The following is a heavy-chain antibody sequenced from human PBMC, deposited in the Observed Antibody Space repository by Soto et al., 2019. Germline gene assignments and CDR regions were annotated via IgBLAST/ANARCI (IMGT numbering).Heavy chain of an antibody. CDR1: GLPHSNFA. D-gene: IGHD2-21*01. CDR2: IYGSGRGI. J-gene: IGHJ4*02. V-gene: IGHV3-23*05. Sequence: GGSLRLSCTASGLPHSNFAMMWVRQAPGKGLECVSGIYGSGRGIEYADSVKGRFTISRDNSKNTVYLQMTDLRADDTAVYYCAKDAIYNDGLWLMDHWGQGTQVTVSS. CDR3: AKDAIYNDGLWLMDH.